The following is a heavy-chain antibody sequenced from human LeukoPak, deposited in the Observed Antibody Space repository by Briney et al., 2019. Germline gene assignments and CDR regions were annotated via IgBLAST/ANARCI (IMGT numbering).Heavy chain of an antibody. CDR2: ISHDGGAR. D-gene: IGHD6-19*01. J-gene: IGHJ5*02. CDR3: ARDWGSSGWYNWFDP. Sequence: GGSLRLSCAVSGFSIGNYGMHWVRQAPDKGLEWVAMISHDGGARYYGDSVKGRLTISRDNSENTLYLQMNSLRVEDTAVYYCARDWGSSGWYNWFDPWGQGTLVTVSS. V-gene: IGHV3-30*03. CDR1: GFSIGNYG.